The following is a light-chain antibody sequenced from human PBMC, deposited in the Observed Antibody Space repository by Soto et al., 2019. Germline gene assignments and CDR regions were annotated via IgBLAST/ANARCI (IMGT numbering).Light chain of an antibody. CDR1: QDIGKS. Sequence: DIQMTQSPSSLSASVGDRLTITCRASQDIGKSLAWYQQRPGKVPKPLIYAASTLHSGVPSRFSGGGSGTHFTLTISNLQPEDVATYYCLMYVTAPETFGQGTKVEIK. CDR2: AAS. CDR3: LMYVTAPET. J-gene: IGKJ1*01. V-gene: IGKV1-27*01.